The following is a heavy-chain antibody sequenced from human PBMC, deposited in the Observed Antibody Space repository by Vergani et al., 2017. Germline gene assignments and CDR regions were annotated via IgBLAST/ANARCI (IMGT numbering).Heavy chain of an antibody. CDR3: AGHSTVEWLVKLGWIDP. CDR1: GASIRSSNYY. D-gene: IGHD6-19*01. Sequence: QLQLQESGPGLVKPSATLSLTCSVSGASIRSSNYYWGWIRPPPGKGLEWIASIYYSGSTYYNPSLKSRVTISVDTSKNQFSLKLSSVTAADTAVYFWAGHSTVEWLVKLGWIDPWGQGILVTVSS. V-gene: IGHV4-39*01. CDR2: IYYSGST. J-gene: IGHJ5*02.